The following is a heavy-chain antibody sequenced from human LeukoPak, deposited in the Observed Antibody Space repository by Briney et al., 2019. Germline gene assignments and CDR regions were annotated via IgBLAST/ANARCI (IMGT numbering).Heavy chain of an antibody. J-gene: IGHJ4*02. CDR2: ISYDGSNK. CDR1: GFTFSSYA. V-gene: IGHV3-30-3*01. CDR3: ARAYDSSGYYHY. Sequence: SGGSLRVSCAASGFTFSSYAMHWVRQAPGKGLEWVAVISYDGSNKYYADSVKGRFTISRDNSKNTLYLQMNSLRAEDTAVYYCARAYDSSGYYHYWGQGTLVTVSS. D-gene: IGHD3-22*01.